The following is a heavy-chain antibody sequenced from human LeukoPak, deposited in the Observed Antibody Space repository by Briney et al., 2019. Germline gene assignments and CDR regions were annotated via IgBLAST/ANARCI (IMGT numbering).Heavy chain of an antibody. J-gene: IGHJ4*02. V-gene: IGHV4-38-2*02. Sequence: SETLSLTCTVSGYSISSGYYWGWIRQPPGKGLEWIGSIYHSGSTYYNPSLKSRVTISVDTSKNQFSLKLSSVTAADTAVYYCATVLLWFGELAPSFDYWGQGTLVTVSS. D-gene: IGHD3-10*01. CDR1: GYSISSGYY. CDR2: IYHSGST. CDR3: ATVLLWFGELAPSFDY.